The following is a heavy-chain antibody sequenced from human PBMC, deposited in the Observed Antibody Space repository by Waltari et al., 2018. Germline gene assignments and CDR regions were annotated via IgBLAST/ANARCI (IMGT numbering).Heavy chain of an antibody. CDR2: IDPEDGET. J-gene: IGHJ3*02. V-gene: IGHV1-69-2*01. CDR3: ATFSPGIVNSFDI. CDR1: EIAFTPFY. D-gene: IGHD3-16*02. Sequence: EVQLVQSGAEVKKPGATVKISCKTSEIAFTPFYLQWVQQAPGRGLVWMGSIDPEDGETLYAEQFQDRISITTDTSTDTTYMALSSLRSEDTAIYYCATFSPGIVNSFDIWGQGTVVTVSS.